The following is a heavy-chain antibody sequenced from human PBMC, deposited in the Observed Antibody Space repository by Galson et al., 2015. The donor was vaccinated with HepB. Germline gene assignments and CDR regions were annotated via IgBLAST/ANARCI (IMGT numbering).Heavy chain of an antibody. CDR1: GFTISTYW. CDR3: TRDPWFGESPFDY. D-gene: IGHD3-10*01. CDR2: INGDGSST. Sequence: SLRLSCAASGFTISTYWMHWVRQGPGKGLVWVSRINGDGSSTNYADSVKGRFATSRDNAKNTLYLQMSSLRAEDTAVYYCTRDPWFGESPFDYWGQGTLVTVSS. J-gene: IGHJ4*02. V-gene: IGHV3-74*01.